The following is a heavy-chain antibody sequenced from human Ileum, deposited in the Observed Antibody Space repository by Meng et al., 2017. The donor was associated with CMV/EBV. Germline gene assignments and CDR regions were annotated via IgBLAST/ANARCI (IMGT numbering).Heavy chain of an antibody. CDR2: IHPSGST. V-gene: IGHV4-34*01. CDR3: ARGQDNHKGGVH. J-gene: IGHJ4*02. D-gene: IGHD1-14*01. CDR1: DASFSDFY. Sequence: GTGLLTLRSPSSLPSAVYDASFSDFYWSWTPQLPGKGLEWIGEIHPSGSTHYNPSLESRVSISVHMSNNQFSLKVSSVTAADTAVYYCARGQDNHKGGVHWGQGTLVTVSS.